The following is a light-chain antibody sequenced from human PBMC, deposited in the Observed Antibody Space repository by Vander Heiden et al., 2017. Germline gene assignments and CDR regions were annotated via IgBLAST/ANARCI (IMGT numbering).Light chain of an antibody. J-gene: IGKJ2*01. CDR3: LQDSTYPRT. CDR2: AAS. CDR1: QDIGND. V-gene: IGKV1-6*01. Sequence: AIQMTQSPSSLSASVGDRVTITCRASQDIGNDLGWYQQKPGKAPNLLIYAASILQSGVPSRFSGSGSGTYFTLTISSLQPEDFATYYCLQDSTYPRTFGQGTKLEIK.